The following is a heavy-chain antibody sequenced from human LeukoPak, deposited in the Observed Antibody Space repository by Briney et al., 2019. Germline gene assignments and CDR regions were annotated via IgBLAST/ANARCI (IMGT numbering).Heavy chain of an antibody. CDR3: ARDRTRYYYYYGMDV. CDR2: IIPIFGTA. CDR1: GGTFSSYA. Sequence: GASVKVSCTASGGTFSSYAISWVRQAPGQGLEWMGGIIPIFGTANYAQKFQGRVTITADESTSTAYMELRSLRSDDTAVYYCARDRTRYYYYYGMDVWGQGTTVTVSS. J-gene: IGHJ6*02. V-gene: IGHV1-69*13.